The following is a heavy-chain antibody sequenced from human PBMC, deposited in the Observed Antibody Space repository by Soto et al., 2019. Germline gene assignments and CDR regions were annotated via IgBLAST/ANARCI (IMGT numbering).Heavy chain of an antibody. D-gene: IGHD6-13*01. CDR2: ISDSGGST. V-gene: IGHV3-23*01. Sequence: GGSLRLSCAASGFTFSSYAMTWVRQAPGKGLEWVSCISDSGGSTYYADSVKGRFTISRDNSKNTLYLQMNSLRAEDTAVYYCAKFEQQLIREAFDPWGQGTLVTLAS. J-gene: IGHJ5*02. CDR1: GFTFSSYA. CDR3: AKFEQQLIREAFDP.